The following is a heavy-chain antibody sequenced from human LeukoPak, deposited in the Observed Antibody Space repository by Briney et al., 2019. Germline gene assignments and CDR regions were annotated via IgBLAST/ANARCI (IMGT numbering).Heavy chain of an antibody. D-gene: IGHD2-2*01. CDR1: GGSISSYY. J-gene: IGHJ4*02. V-gene: IGHV4-59*01. CDR3: ARVGGLGYCSSTSCLDY. CDR2: IYYSGST. Sequence: SETLSLTCTVSGGSISSYYWSWIRQPPGKGLEWIGYIYYSGSTNYNPSLKSRVTISVDTSKNQFSLKLSSVTAADTAVYYCARVGGLGYCSSTSCLDYWGQGTLVTVSS.